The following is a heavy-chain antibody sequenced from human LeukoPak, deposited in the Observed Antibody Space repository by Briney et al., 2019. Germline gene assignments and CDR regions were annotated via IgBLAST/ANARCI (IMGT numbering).Heavy chain of an antibody. CDR2: IYSSSDT. D-gene: IGHD3-22*01. CDR1: GFSVNSNY. Sequence: GGSLRLSCSASGFSVNSNYMTWVRQAPGKGLEWVSLIYSSSDTYYADSVNGRFTISRDNSKNMVFLQMNSLRADDSAVYYCARWGYDSSGSYWDDWGQGTRVTVFS. CDR3: ARWGYDSSGSYWDD. J-gene: IGHJ4*02. V-gene: IGHV3-53*01.